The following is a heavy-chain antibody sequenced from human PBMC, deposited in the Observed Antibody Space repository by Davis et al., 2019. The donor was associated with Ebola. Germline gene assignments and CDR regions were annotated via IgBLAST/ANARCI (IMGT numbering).Heavy chain of an antibody. J-gene: IGHJ6*02. D-gene: IGHD1-1*01. CDR2: IVVGSGNT. V-gene: IGHV1-58*02. Sequence: SVKVSCKASGYTFTSYAMHWVRQAPGQRLEWMGWIVVGSGNTNYAQKFQERVTITRDMSTSTAYMELSSLRSEDTAVYYCAADPGYRYYYGMDVWGQGTTVTVSS. CDR1: GYTFTSYA. CDR3: AADPGYRYYYGMDV.